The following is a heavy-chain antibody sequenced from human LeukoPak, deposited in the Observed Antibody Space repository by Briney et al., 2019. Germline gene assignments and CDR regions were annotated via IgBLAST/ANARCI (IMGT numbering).Heavy chain of an antibody. V-gene: IGHV3-23*01. CDR1: GFTFSSYA. D-gene: IGHD4-11*01. Sequence: TGGSLRLSCAASGFTFSSYAMSWVRQAPGKGLEWVSAISGSGGSTYYADSVRGRYTISRDNSKNTLYLQMNSLRAEDTAVYYCAREDYRYYYYGMDVWGQGTTVTVSS. J-gene: IGHJ6*02. CDR2: ISGSGGST. CDR3: AREDYRYYYYGMDV.